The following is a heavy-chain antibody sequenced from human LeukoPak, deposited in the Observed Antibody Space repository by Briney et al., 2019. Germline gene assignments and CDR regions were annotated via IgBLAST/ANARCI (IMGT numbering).Heavy chain of an antibody. Sequence: GRSLRLSCAASGFTFNTYGMHWVRQAPGKGLEWVAAIAYDGSSKYYADSVKGRFTISRDNSKTTLYLQMNSLRAEDTAVYYCAKGRSGSYYNFDYWGQGTLVTVSS. D-gene: IGHD3-10*01. J-gene: IGHJ4*02. V-gene: IGHV3-30*18. CDR2: IAYDGSSK. CDR3: AKGRSGSYYNFDY. CDR1: GFTFNTYG.